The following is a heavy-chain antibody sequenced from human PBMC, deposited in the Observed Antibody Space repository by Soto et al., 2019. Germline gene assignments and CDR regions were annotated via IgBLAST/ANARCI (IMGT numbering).Heavy chain of an antibody. CDR3: AKDRQLPGPKDFDY. Sequence: GGSLRLSCAASGFTFSSYSMNWVRQAPGKGLEWVSAISGSGGSTYYADSVKGRFTISRDNSKNTLYLQMNSLRAEDTAVYYCAKDRQLPGPKDFDYWGQGTLVTAPQ. V-gene: IGHV3-23*01. D-gene: IGHD2-2*01. CDR1: GFTFSSYS. CDR2: ISGSGGST. J-gene: IGHJ4*02.